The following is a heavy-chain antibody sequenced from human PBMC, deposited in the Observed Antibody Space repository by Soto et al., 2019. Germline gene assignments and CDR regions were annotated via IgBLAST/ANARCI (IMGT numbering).Heavy chain of an antibody. CDR3: ARVGGNSVSTYYYGMDV. CDR1: GYSFTSYW. CDR2: IYPGDSDT. J-gene: IGHJ6*02. D-gene: IGHD2-21*02. Sequence: GESLKISCKGSGYSFTSYWIGWVRQMPGKGLEWMGIIYPGDSDTRYSPSFQGQVTISADKSISTAYLQWSSLKASDTAMYYCARVGGNSVSTYYYGMDVWGQGTTVTVSS. V-gene: IGHV5-51*01.